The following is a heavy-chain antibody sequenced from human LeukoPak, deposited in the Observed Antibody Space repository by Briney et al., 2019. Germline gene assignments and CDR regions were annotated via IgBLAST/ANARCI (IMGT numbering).Heavy chain of an antibody. D-gene: IGHD2-2*01. CDR3: AKTYCSSSSCYHFDY. V-gene: IGHV3-23*01. J-gene: IGHJ4*02. Sequence: GGSLRLSCAASGFTFSSYAMSWVRQAPGKGLEWVSATSGSGGSTYSADSVKGRFTISRDNSKNTLYLQMNSLRAEDTAVYYCAKTYCSSSSCYHFDYWGQGALVTVSS. CDR1: GFTFSSYA. CDR2: TSGSGGST.